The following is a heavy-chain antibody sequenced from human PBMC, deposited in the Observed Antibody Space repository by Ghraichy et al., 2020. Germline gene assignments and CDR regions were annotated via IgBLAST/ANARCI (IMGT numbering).Heavy chain of an antibody. CDR3: AREVIGWYYGMDV. CDR2: IKQDGTEK. D-gene: IGHD6-19*01. V-gene: IGHV3-7*01. CDR1: GFTFSSYW. J-gene: IGHJ6*02. Sequence: GSLRLSCAGSGFTFSSYWMTWVRQAPGKGLEWVANIKQDGTEKYYVDSVKGRFTISRDNAKNSLYLQMNSLRAEDTAVYYCAREVIGWYYGMDVWGQGTTVTVPS.